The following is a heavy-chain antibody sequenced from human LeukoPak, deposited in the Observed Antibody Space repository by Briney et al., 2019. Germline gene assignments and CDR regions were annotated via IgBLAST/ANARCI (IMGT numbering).Heavy chain of an antibody. J-gene: IGHJ4*02. D-gene: IGHD3-9*01. V-gene: IGHV3-23*01. CDR1: KFTFSTSA. CDR3: AKESQTYYDIMTGYPNYYFDY. Sequence: PGGSLRLSCAASKFTFSTSAMSWVRQAPGKGLEWVSAISGSGANTYYVYSVKGAFTISRDNSKKTLYLEMSSLRSDDTAVYYCAKESQTYYDIMTGYPNYYFDYWGQGTLVTVSS. CDR2: ISGSGANT.